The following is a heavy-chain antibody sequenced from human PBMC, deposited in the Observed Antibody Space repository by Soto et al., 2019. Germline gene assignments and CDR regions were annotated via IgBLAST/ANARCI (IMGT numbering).Heavy chain of an antibody. D-gene: IGHD3-9*01. Sequence: QVQLVESGGGVVQPGRSLRLSCAASGFTFRSYGMHWVRQAPGKGLEWVAVISYDGSNKYYADSVKGRFTISRDNSKNTLYLQMNSLRAEDTAVYYCARAHTYYDILTGYPYFDYWGQGTLVTVSS. CDR3: ARAHTYYDILTGYPYFDY. J-gene: IGHJ4*02. CDR2: ISYDGSNK. V-gene: IGHV3-30*03. CDR1: GFTFRSYG.